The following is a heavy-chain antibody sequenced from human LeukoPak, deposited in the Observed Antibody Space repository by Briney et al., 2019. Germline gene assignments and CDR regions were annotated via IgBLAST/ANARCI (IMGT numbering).Heavy chain of an antibody. V-gene: IGHV4-30-2*05. CDR2: IYHSGSGST. Sequence: SETLSLTCTVSGGSISSGGHSWSWIRQPPGKGLEWIGYIYHSGSGSTYYNPSLKSRVTISVDTSKNQFSLKLSSVTAADTAVYYCARDYEEYYYDSSGYWGFDPWGQGTLVTVSS. J-gene: IGHJ5*02. CDR3: ARDYEEYYYDSSGYWGFDP. D-gene: IGHD3-22*01. CDR1: GGSISSGGHS.